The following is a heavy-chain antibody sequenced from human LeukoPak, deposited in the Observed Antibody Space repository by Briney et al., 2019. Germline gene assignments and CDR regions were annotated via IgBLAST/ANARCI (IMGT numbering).Heavy chain of an antibody. V-gene: IGHV3-23*01. CDR3: AKGLTTVTTVAY. J-gene: IGHJ4*02. CDR1: GFTFTNYA. D-gene: IGHD4-17*01. CDR2: IGSSGFST. Sequence: GGSLRLSCAASGFTFTNYAMSWVRQAPGKGLEWVSTIGSSGFSTYYADSVQVRFTISRDNSKNTLYLQMNSLRVEDTAVYYCAKGLTTVTTVAYWGQGTLVTVSS.